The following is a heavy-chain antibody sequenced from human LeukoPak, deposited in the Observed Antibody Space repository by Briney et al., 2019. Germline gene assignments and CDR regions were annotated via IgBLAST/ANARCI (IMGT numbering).Heavy chain of an antibody. CDR1: GFTFSNYG. Sequence: GGSLRLSCAASGFTFSNYGIHWVRQAPGKGLEWVAGISYDGSNKYYADSVKGRFTISRDKSKSTLYPQMNSLKAEDTAVYYCAKDHVFMITFGGVIDYWGQGTLVTVSS. V-gene: IGHV3-30*18. CDR2: ISYDGSNK. J-gene: IGHJ4*02. CDR3: AKDHVFMITFGGVIDY. D-gene: IGHD3-16*01.